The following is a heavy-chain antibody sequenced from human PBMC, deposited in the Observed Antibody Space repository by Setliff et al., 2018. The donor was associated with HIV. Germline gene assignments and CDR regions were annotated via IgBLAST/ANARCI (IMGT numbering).Heavy chain of an antibody. CDR2: IKQDGSKA. D-gene: IGHD3-16*01. CDR1: GFTFSSYW. V-gene: IGHV3-7*01. Sequence: GGSLRLSCAASGFTFSSYWMSWVRQAPGKGLEWVADIKQDGSKAYYMDSVKGRFTISRDNPKNSLYLQMTSLRAEDTAVYHCAKDMNYNNDYPGVLGSWGRGTLVTVSS. CDR3: AKDMNYNNDYPGVLGS. J-gene: IGHJ4*02.